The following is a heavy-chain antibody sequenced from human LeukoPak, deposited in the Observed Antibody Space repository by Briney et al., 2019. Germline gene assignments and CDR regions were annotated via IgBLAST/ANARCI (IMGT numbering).Heavy chain of an antibody. CDR3: ARAMTTVTFWYY. D-gene: IGHD4-17*01. Sequence: SETLSLTCAVSGYSISRGYYWGWIRQPPGKGLEWIGTIYHSGSTYYNPSLKSRVTISVDTSKNQFSLRLSSVTAADTAVYYCARAMTTVTFWYYWGQGTLVTVSS. CDR1: GYSISRGYY. CDR2: IYHSGST. V-gene: IGHV4-38-2*01. J-gene: IGHJ4*02.